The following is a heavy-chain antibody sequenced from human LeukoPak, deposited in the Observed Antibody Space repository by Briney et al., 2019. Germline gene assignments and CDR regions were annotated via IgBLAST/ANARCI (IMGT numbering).Heavy chain of an antibody. CDR1: GFTFDDYA. D-gene: IGHD6-13*01. V-gene: IGHV3-9*01. J-gene: IGHJ4*02. CDR2: ISWNSGSI. Sequence: GRSLRLSCAASGFTFDDYAMHWVRQAPRKGLEWVSGISWNSGSIGYADSVKGRFTISRDNAKNSLYLQMSSLRAEDTAVYYCAREREYGSSWYYYFDYWGQGTLVTVSS. CDR3: AREREYGSSWYYYFDY.